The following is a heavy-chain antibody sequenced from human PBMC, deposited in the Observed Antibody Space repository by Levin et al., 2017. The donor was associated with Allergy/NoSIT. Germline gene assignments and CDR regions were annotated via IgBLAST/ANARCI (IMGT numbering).Heavy chain of an antibody. V-gene: IGHV3-11*03. Sequence: PGGSLRLSCAASGFTFSDYYMSWIRQAPGKGLEWVSYISSSSSYTNYADSVKGRFTISRDNAKNSLYLQMNSLRAEDTAVYYCALSIAAAKAGFDYWGQGTLVTVSS. D-gene: IGHD6-13*01. CDR3: ALSIAAAKAGFDY. CDR2: ISSSSSYT. J-gene: IGHJ4*02. CDR1: GFTFSDYY.